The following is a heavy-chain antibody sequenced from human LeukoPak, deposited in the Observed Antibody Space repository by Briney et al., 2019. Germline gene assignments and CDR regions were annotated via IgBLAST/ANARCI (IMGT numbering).Heavy chain of an antibody. CDR1: GGSISSSSYY. D-gene: IGHD4-17*01. CDR2: INYSGST. Sequence: SETLSLTCTVSGGSISSSSYYWGWIRQPPGKGLEWIGSINYSGSTYYNPSLKSRVTISVDTSKNQSSLKLSSVTAADTAVYYCANAYGDYRYYFDYWGQGTLVTVSS. CDR3: ANAYGDYRYYFDY. V-gene: IGHV4-39*01. J-gene: IGHJ4*02.